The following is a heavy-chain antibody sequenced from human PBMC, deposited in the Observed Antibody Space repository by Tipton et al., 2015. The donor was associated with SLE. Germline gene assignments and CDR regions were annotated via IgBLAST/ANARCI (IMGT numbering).Heavy chain of an antibody. V-gene: IGHV3-53*01. Sequence: SLRLSCAASGFTVSSNYMSWVRQAPGKGLEWVSVIYSSGSTYYADSVKGRFTISRDNSKNTLYLQMNSLRAEDTAVYYCASGLDSSGWQVNWFDPWGQGTLVTVSS. CDR3: ASGLDSSGWQVNWFDP. J-gene: IGHJ5*02. CDR1: GFTVSSNY. D-gene: IGHD6-19*01. CDR2: IYSSGST.